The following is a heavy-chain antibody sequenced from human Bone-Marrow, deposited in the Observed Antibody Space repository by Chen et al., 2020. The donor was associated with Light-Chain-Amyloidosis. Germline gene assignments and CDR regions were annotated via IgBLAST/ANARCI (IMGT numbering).Heavy chain of an antibody. CDR2: TSYDGRNK. CDR3: ARDKTFWRGYSYYYDDRDV. V-gene: IGHV3-30-3*01. Sequence: QVQLVEAGGGVVQPGRSLRLSCAASGFTFSSYAIHWVRQAPGKVLEWVALTSYDGRNKVCAASVKGRGTISRDNSKNTPHLHMNSLRAEDTAVYYGARDKTFWRGYSYYYDDRDVWGKGTKVTVSS. CDR1: GFTFSSYA. J-gene: IGHJ6*03. D-gene: IGHD3-3*01.